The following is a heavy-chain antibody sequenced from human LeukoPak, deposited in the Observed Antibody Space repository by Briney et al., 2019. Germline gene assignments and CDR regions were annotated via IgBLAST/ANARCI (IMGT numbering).Heavy chain of an antibody. CDR3: ARDRGWLQFRMAFDI. CDR1: GFTFSSYW. D-gene: IGHD5-24*01. Sequence: HPGGSLRLSCAASGFTFSSYWMHWVRHAPGKGLVWVSRIKSDGSSTNYAEFVKGRFTISRDNAKNRLYLQMNSLRAEDTAVYYCARDRGWLQFRMAFDIWGQGKMVTVSS. V-gene: IGHV3-74*01. J-gene: IGHJ3*02. CDR2: IKSDGSST.